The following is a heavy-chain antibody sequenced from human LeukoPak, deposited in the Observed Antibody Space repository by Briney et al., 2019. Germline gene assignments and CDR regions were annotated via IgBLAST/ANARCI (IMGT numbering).Heavy chain of an antibody. D-gene: IGHD3-10*01. J-gene: IGHJ4*02. V-gene: IGHV3-33*01. Sequence: GGSLRLSCAASGFTFSSYGTHWVRQAPGKGLEWVAVIWYDGSNKYYADSVKGRYTISRDNSKNTLYLQMNSLRAEDTAVYYCARDAFGGLLSTGLIGYWGQGALVTVSS. CDR2: IWYDGSNK. CDR1: GFTFSSYG. CDR3: ARDAFGGLLSTGLIGY.